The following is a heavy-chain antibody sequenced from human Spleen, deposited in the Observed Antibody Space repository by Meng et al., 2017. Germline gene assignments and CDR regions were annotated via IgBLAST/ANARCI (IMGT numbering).Heavy chain of an antibody. V-gene: IGHV1-2*06. CDR1: GNNFPGYY. CDR2: NKPKSGDQ. CDR3: ARDEDISAAGKLFGDY. J-gene: IGHJ4*02. D-gene: IGHD6-25*01. Sequence: VEHFGAWGKEPWGSRKVPWKASGNNFPGYYITRGPPGPGQGPGLIGPNKPKSGDQQYAPKFQARVTMTGDTSISTAYMELSGLRSDDTAMYYCARDEDISAAGKLFGDYWGQGTLVTVSS.